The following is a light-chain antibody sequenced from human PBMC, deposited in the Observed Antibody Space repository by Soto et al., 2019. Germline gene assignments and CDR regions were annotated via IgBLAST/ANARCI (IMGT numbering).Light chain of an antibody. J-gene: IGLJ3*02. CDR2: EVT. Sequence: QSVLTQPPSASGSPGQSVTISCTGTSSDVGGYNYVFWYQQHPGKAPKLMIYEVTKRPPGVPDRFSGTQSGNTASLTVSVLQAEDWADYYCSSSAGSNHVVFGGGTELPVL. V-gene: IGLV2-8*01. CDR3: SSSAGSNHVV. CDR1: SSDVGGYNY.